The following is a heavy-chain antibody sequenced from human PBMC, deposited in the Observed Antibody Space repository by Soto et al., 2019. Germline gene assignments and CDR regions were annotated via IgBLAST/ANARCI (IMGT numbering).Heavy chain of an antibody. CDR2: ISAYNGNT. CDR1: GYTFTSYG. J-gene: IGHJ6*02. V-gene: IGHV1-18*01. Sequence: QVQLVQSGAEVKKPGASVKVSCKASGYTFTSYGISWVRQAPGQGLEWMGWISAYNGNTNYAQKLQGRVTMTTDTSTSAAYMELRSLRSDDTAVYYCARDGSGMITMVRGVTFYYYGMDVWGQGTTVTVSS. CDR3: ARDGSGMITMVRGVTFYYYGMDV. D-gene: IGHD3-10*01.